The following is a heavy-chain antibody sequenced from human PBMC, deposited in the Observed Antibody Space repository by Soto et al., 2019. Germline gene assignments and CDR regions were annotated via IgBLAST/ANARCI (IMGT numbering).Heavy chain of an antibody. CDR2: IKRDGTEK. V-gene: IGHV3-7*01. CDR3: ARGLTGDGAFDI. CDR1: GFVFSNYW. J-gene: IGHJ3*02. Sequence: GGSLRLSCAASGFVFSNYWMSWVRQAPGKGLEWVANIKRDGTEKYCVDSVKGRFTISRDNAWNSLYLQMNNLGVEDTAVYYYARGLTGDGAFDIWGQGTVVTVSS. D-gene: IGHD3-9*01.